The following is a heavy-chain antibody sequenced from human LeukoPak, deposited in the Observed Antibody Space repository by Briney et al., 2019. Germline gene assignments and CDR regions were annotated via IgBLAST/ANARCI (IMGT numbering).Heavy chain of an antibody. D-gene: IGHD6-13*01. Sequence: GGSLRLSCAASGFTFSSYEMNWVRQAPGKGLEWVSYISSSGSTIYYADSVKGRFTISRDNAKNSLYLQMNSLRAEDTAVYYCGRAGIAAAGSAPGRYYYYGMDVWGQGTTVTVSS. CDR2: ISSSGSTI. V-gene: IGHV3-48*03. CDR3: GRAGIAAAGSAPGRYYYYGMDV. J-gene: IGHJ6*02. CDR1: GFTFSSYE.